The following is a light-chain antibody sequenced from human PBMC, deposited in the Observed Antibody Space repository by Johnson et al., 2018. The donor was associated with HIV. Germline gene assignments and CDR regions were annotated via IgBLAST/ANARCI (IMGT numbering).Light chain of an antibody. J-gene: IGLJ1*01. CDR3: GTWDSSLSAYV. CDR1: RSNTGRNY. CDR2: DNN. Sequence: QSVLTQPPSVSAAPGQRVTIYCSGSRSNTGRNYASWYQQLPGTAPKLLIYDNNKRPSGIPDRFSGSKSGTSATLGITGLQTGDEADYYCGTWDSSLSAYVFGTGTKVTVL. V-gene: IGLV1-51*01.